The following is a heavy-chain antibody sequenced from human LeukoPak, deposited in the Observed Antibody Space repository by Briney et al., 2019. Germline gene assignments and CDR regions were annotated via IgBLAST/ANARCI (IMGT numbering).Heavy chain of an antibody. CDR2: TSFDGSDN. D-gene: IGHD3-22*01. V-gene: IGHV3-30*04. J-gene: IGHJ4*02. CDR1: GFTFSSYA. Sequence: GGSLRLSCAASGFTFSSYAMHWVRQAPGEGLKWVAVTSFDGSDNYYADSVKGRFTISRDNSKNTLYLQMNSLRPDGTAVYYCARAPGTMIVVDYWGQGTLVTVSS. CDR3: ARAPGTMIVVDY.